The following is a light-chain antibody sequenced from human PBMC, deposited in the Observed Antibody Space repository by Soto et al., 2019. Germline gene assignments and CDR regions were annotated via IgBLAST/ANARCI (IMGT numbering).Light chain of an antibody. J-gene: IGKJ2*01. CDR1: QNVNIW. CDR2: KTS. V-gene: IGKV1-5*03. Sequence: DIQVTQSPSTLSAFVGDRVILTCRASQNVNIWLAWYQQRPRKAPKLLIYKTSSLESGVPSRFSGSGSGTEFTLTISSLETVDFGTYFCLQYNSLPYTFGQGTKLEIK. CDR3: LQYNSLPYT.